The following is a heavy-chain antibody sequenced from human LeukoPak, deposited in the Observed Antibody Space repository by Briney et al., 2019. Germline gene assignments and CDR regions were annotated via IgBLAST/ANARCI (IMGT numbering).Heavy chain of an antibody. J-gene: IGHJ4*02. CDR3: AKGRGIVVVVAADYFDY. CDR1: GYTFTGYY. CDR2: INPNSGGT. D-gene: IGHD2-15*01. V-gene: IGHV1-2*02. Sequence: ASVKVSCKASGYTFTGYYMHWVRQAPGQGLEWMGWINPNSGGTNYAQKFQGRVTMTRDTSISTAYMELSRLRSDDTAVYYCAKGRGIVVVVAADYFDYWGQGTLVTVSS.